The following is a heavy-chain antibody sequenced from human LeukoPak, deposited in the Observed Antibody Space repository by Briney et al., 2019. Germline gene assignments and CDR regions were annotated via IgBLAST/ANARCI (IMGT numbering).Heavy chain of an antibody. CDR2: IYASGCT. CDR1: GDSHRSYY. J-gene: IGHJ5*02. Sequence: ASETLSFTCTVSGDSHRSYYWIWLRQPPGKALEGVGNIYASGCTDYTPSLKSRVTISIDTSKNHISLKLSSVTAADTAVYYCARHSFVVRVWFDPWGRGTPVTVSS. D-gene: IGHD2-21*01. CDR3: ARHSFVVRVWFDP. V-gene: IGHV4-4*09.